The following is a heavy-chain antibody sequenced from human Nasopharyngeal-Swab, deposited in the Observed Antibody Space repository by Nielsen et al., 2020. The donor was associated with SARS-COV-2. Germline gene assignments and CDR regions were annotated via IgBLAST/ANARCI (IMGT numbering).Heavy chain of an antibody. CDR1: GGSISSYY. Sequence: SETLSLTCTVSGGSISSYYWSWIRQPPGKGLEWIGYIYYSGSTNYNPSLKSRVTISVDTSKNQFSLRLSSVTAADTAVYYCARDYGGSHSLYYHYGMDVWGQGTTVTVSS. CDR2: IYYSGST. CDR3: ARDYGGSHSLYYHYGMDV. D-gene: IGHD4-23*01. V-gene: IGHV4-59*12. J-gene: IGHJ6*02.